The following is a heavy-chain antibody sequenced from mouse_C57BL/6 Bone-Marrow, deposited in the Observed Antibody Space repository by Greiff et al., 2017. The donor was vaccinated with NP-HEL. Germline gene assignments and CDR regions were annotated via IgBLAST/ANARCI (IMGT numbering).Heavy chain of an antibody. V-gene: IGHV1-55*01. CDR2: ICPGSGST. CDR3: ARSAYLVRYAMDY. Sequence: QVQLQQPGAELVKPGASVKMSCKASGYTFTSYWITWVKQRPGQGLEWIGDICPGSGSTNYNEKFNSKATLTVDTSSSKAYMQLSSLTSEDSAVYYCARSAYLVRYAMDYWGQGTSVTVSS. J-gene: IGHJ4*01. CDR1: GYTFTSYW. D-gene: IGHD2-13*01.